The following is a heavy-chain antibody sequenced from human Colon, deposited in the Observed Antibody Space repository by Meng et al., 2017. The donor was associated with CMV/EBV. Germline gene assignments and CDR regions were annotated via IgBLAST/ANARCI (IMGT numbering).Heavy chain of an antibody. CDR2: ISNSGNT. J-gene: IGHJ6*02. CDR3: ARHLIAYCTSTTCSSGMDV. D-gene: IGHD2-2*01. CDR1: GGSISSYY. Sequence: SETLSLTCTVSGGSISSYYWSWIRQPPMKGLEWIGYISNSGNTNYNPSLKSRVTISGDTSKNQFSLKLKSMTAADTAVYYCARHLIAYCTSTTCSSGMDVWGQGTTVTVSS. V-gene: IGHV4-59*01.